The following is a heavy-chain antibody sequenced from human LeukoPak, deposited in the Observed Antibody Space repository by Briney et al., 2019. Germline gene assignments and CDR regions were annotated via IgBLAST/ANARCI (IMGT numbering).Heavy chain of an antibody. CDR3: ASPYCTNGVCHNWFDP. J-gene: IGHJ5*02. CDR1: GGSISSYY. CDR2: IYYSGST. D-gene: IGHD2-8*01. V-gene: IGHV4-59*08. Sequence: SETLSLTCTVSGGSISSYYWSWIRQPPGKGLEWIGYIYYSGSTNYNPSLKSRVTISVDTSKNQFSLKLSSVTAADTAVYYCASPYCTNGVCHNWFDPWGQGTLVTVSS.